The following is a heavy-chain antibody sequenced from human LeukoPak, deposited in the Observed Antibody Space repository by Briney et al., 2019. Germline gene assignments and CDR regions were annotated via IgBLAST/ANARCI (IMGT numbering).Heavy chain of an antibody. CDR2: IYYSGST. CDR3: ARGRVDFWSGYYSSTVFDY. J-gene: IGHJ4*02. CDR1: GGSISSYY. V-gene: IGHV4-59*01. Sequence: SETLPLTCTVSGGSISSYYWSWIRQPPGKGLEWIGYIYYSGSTNYNPSLKSRVTMSVDTSKNQFSLKLSSVTAADTAVYYCARGRVDFWSGYYSSTVFDYWGQGTLVTVSS. D-gene: IGHD3-3*01.